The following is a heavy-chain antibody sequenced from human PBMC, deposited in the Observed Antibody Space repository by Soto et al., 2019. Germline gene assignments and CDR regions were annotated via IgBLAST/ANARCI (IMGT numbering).Heavy chain of an antibody. V-gene: IGHV3-64*01. CDR2: ISTNGDST. D-gene: IGHD6-13*01. Sequence: EVQLVESGGGLVQPGGSLRLSCAASGFTFGSYPMHWVRQAPGTGLEYVSAISTNGDSTFYANSVKGRFTISRDNSKNTLYLQMGSLRAEDMGVYYSAREAMSRSRWVFDYWGQGTLVTASP. CDR1: GFTFGSYP. CDR3: AREAMSRSRWVFDY. J-gene: IGHJ4*02.